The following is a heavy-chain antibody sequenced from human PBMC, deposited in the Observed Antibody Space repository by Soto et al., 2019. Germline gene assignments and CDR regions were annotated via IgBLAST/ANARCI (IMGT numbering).Heavy chain of an antibody. V-gene: IGHV4-39*01. J-gene: IGHJ6*02. Sequence: SETLSLTCTVFGGSFSSSSHYWGCIRQPPGKGLEWLGTMFYFGSTYYNTSLESRVTISVDPSKNQFSLKLSSVTAADTAVYYCARHHFYCTGGSCYLQAYHYYGLDVWGQGTTVT. D-gene: IGHD2-15*01. CDR3: ARHHFYCTGGSCYLQAYHYYGLDV. CDR2: MFYFGST. CDR1: GGSFSSSSHY.